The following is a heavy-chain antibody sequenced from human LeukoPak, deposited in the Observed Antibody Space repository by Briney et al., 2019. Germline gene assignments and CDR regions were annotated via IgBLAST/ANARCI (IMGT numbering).Heavy chain of an antibody. CDR2: TYYRSKWYN. J-gene: IGHJ6*02. Sequence: HALSLTCAISGDSVSSNSAAWNWIRQSPSRGLEWLGRTYYRSKWYNDYAVSVKSRITINPDTSKNQFSLQLNSVTPEDTAVYYCARGSQDYYYYGMDVWGQGTTVTVSS. V-gene: IGHV6-1*01. CDR3: ARGSQDYYYYGMDV. CDR1: GDSVSSNSAA.